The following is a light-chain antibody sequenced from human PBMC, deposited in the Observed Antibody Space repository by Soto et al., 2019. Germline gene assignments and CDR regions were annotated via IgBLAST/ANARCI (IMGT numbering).Light chain of an antibody. Sequence: EIVLTQSPATLSLSPGERATLSCRASQSVSSYLAWYQQKPGQAPRLLIYDASNRATGFPARFSGSGSGTDFTLTISSLEPEDVAVYYCQQVSNCAWTFGQGTKVEIK. CDR3: QQVSNCAWT. V-gene: IGKV3-11*01. J-gene: IGKJ1*01. CDR2: DAS. CDR1: QSVSSY.